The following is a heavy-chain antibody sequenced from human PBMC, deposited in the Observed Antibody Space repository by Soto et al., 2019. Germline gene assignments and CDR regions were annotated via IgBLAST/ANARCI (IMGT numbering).Heavy chain of an antibody. Sequence: PTQTLTLTCTFSGFSLTTTGMRVSWIRQPPGKALEWLGRIDWDENKFYSTSLKTRVTISKDTSKNQVVLTMTNMGPVDTATYYCARSPILVPLYFDYWGQGTPVTVSS. J-gene: IGHJ4*02. V-gene: IGHV2-70*04. D-gene: IGHD3-22*01. CDR1: GFSLTTTGMR. CDR2: IDWDENK. CDR3: ARSPILVPLYFDY.